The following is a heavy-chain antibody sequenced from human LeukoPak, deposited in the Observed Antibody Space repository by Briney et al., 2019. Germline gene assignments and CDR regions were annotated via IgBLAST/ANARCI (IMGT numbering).Heavy chain of an antibody. CDR2: ISAYNGNT. Sequence: AASVKVSCKASGYTFTIYGISWVRQAPGQGLEWMGWISAYNGNTNYAQKLQGRVTMTTDTSTSTAYMELRSLRSDDTAVYYCARDQRRITIFGVVRRPYYMDVWGKGTTVTVSS. CDR1: GYTFTIYG. CDR3: ARDQRRITIFGVVRRPYYMDV. V-gene: IGHV1-18*01. J-gene: IGHJ6*03. D-gene: IGHD3-3*01.